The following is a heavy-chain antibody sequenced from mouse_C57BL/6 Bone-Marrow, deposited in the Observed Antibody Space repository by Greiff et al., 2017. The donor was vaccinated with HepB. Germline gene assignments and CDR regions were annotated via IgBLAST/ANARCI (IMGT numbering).Heavy chain of an antibody. J-gene: IGHJ2*01. CDR1: GYAFTNYL. D-gene: IGHD1-1*01. CDR2: INPGSGGT. CDR3: AREDYGSRGDYFDY. Sequence: QVHVKQSGAELVRPGTSVKVSCKASGYAFTNYLIEWVKQRPGQGLEWIGVINPGSGGTNYNEKFKGKATLTADKSSSTAYMQLSSLTSEDSAVYFCAREDYGSRGDYFDYWGQGTTLTVSS. V-gene: IGHV1-54*01.